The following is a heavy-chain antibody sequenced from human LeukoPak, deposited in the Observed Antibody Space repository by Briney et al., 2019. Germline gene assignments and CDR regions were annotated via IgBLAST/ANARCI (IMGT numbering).Heavy chain of an antibody. CDR2: INPNSGGT. CDR1: RYTFTGYY. J-gene: IGHJ4*02. CDR3: ARGGDYYDSSAAGFDY. D-gene: IGHD3-22*01. Sequence: ASVKVSCKAYRYTFTGYYMHWVRQAPGQGLEWMGWINPNSGGTNYAQKFQGRVTMTRDTSISTAYMELSRLRSDDTAVYYCARGGDYYDSSAAGFDYWGQGTLVTVSS. V-gene: IGHV1-2*02.